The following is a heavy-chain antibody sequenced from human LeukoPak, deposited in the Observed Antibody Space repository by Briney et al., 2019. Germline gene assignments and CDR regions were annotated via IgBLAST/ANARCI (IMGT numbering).Heavy chain of an antibody. CDR1: GFTFSNAW. V-gene: IGHV3-15*07. CDR2: IKSKTDGGTT. D-gene: IGHD2-2*01. CDR3: TTLEGYQLPYWYYYGMDV. Sequence: PGGSLRLSCAASGFTFSNAWMNWVRQAPGKGLEWVGRIKSKTDGGTTDYAAPVKGRFTISRDDSKNTLYLQMNGLKTEDTAVYYCTTLEGYQLPYWYYYGMDVWGQGTTVTVSS. J-gene: IGHJ6*02.